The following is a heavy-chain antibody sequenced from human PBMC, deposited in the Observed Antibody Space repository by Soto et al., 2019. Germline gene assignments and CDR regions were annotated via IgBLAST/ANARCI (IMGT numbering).Heavy chain of an antibody. CDR1: GYSFTNFG. Sequence: QVQLMQSGPEVKKPGASMRVSCKTSGYSFTNFGISWVRQAPGQGLEWMGWITTFNGNTNYAQRFQGRMTVTSEKSTSTVYRELTSLPSDDTAVYYCVRDRYAYFDPPASDYWGQGTLVTVSS. J-gene: IGHJ4*02. V-gene: IGHV1-18*01. D-gene: IGHD3-9*01. CDR3: VRDRYAYFDPPASDY. CDR2: ITTFNGNT.